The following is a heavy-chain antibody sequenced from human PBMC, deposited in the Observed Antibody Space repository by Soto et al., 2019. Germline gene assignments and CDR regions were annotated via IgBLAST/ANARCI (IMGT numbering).Heavy chain of an antibody. J-gene: IGHJ4*02. Sequence: GGSLRLSCAASGFTFSSYAMSWVRQAPGKGLEWVSAISGSGGSTYYADSVKGRFTISRDNSKNTLYLQMNSLRAEDTAVYYCAKAPRYDVVVVAATFDYWGQGTLVTVSS. V-gene: IGHV3-23*01. CDR2: ISGSGGST. CDR1: GFTFSSYA. CDR3: AKAPRYDVVVVAATFDY. D-gene: IGHD2-15*01.